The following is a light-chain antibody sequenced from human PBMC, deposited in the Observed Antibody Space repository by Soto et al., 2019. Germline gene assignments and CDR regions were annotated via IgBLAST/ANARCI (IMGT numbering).Light chain of an antibody. J-gene: IGKJ5*01. CDR3: MQALQTSIT. CDR1: QSLLHRNGYNY. V-gene: IGKV2-28*01. CDR2: LGS. Sequence: DIVMTQSPVSLPVTPGEPASISCRSSQSLLHRNGYNYLDWYLQKPGQSPQLLIYLGSNRASGVPDRFSGSGSGTDFTLKISRVEAEDVGVYYCMQALQTSITFGQGTRLEIK.